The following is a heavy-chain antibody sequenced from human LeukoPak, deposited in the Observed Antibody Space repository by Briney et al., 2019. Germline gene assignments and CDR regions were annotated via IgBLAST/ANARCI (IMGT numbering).Heavy chain of an antibody. V-gene: IGHV4-59*01. J-gene: IGHJ4*02. CDR2: IYYSGST. CDR3: ARNGYYSLDY. CDR1: GGSISSYY. D-gene: IGHD4-17*01. Sequence: SETLSLTCTVSGGSISSYYWSWIRQPPGKGLEWIGYIYYSGSTNYNPSLKSRVTISVDTSKNQFSLKLSSVTAADTAVYYCARNGYYSLDYWGQGILVTVSS.